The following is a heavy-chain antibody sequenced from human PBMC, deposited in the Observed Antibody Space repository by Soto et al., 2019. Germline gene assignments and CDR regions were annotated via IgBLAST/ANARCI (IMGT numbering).Heavy chain of an antibody. CDR1: GFTFSSYS. V-gene: IGHV3-30-3*01. Sequence: QVQLVESGGGVVQPGRSLRLSCAASGFTFSSYSMHWVRQAPGKGLEWVAVISYDGSNKYYADSVKGRFTISRDNSKNALYLQMNSLRAEDTAVYYCARGAGIVVAGASFDSWGQGTLVPVSS. J-gene: IGHJ4*02. D-gene: IGHD6-19*01. CDR2: ISYDGSNK. CDR3: ARGAGIVVAGASFDS.